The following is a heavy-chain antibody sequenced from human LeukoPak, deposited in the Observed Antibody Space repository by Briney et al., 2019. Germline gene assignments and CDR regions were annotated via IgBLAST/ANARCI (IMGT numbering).Heavy chain of an antibody. CDR3: AREKGVGSRGDRYNWFDP. Sequence: GASVKVSCKASGYTFTGYYMHWVRQAPGQGLEWMGWINPNSGGTNYARKFQGRVTMTRDTSISTAYMELSRLRSDDTAVYYCAREKGVGSRGDRYNWFDPWGQGTLVTVSS. J-gene: IGHJ5*02. CDR1: GYTFTGYY. D-gene: IGHD5-24*01. CDR2: INPNSGGT. V-gene: IGHV1-2*02.